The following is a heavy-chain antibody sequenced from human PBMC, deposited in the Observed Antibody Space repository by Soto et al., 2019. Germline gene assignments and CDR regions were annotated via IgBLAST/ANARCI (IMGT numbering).Heavy chain of an antibody. Sequence: QVQLVESGGGVVQPGRSLRLSCAASGFTFSTYGMHWVRQAPCKGLEWVAVISYDGNNKYYADSVKGRFTISRDNSKNTLYLQMSSLRAEDTAVYYCAKSVYNWNDGFFDYWGQGTLVTVSS. D-gene: IGHD1-1*01. V-gene: IGHV3-30*18. CDR1: GFTFSTYG. J-gene: IGHJ4*02. CDR3: AKSVYNWNDGFFDY. CDR2: ISYDGNNK.